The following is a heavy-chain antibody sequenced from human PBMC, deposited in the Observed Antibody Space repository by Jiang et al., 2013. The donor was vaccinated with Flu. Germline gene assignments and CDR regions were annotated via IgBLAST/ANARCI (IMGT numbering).Heavy chain of an antibody. V-gene: IGHV2-5*02. CDR3: AHAAYYYGSGSYWGYFQH. CDR2: IYWDDDK. D-gene: IGHD3-10*01. Sequence: KALEWLALIYWDDDKRYSPSLKSRLTITKDTSKNQVVLTMTNMDPVDTATYYCAHAAYYYGSGSYWGYFQHWGQGTLVTVSS. J-gene: IGHJ1*01.